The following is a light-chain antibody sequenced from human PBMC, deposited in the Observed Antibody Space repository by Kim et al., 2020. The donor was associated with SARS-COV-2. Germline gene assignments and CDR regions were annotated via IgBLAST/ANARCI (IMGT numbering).Light chain of an antibody. J-gene: IGLJ3*02. Sequence: APGETARITGGANNIADTSVHWYQQKSGQAPVVVIHHDTDRPSGIPERFSASNSGKTATLTLSRVEAGDEADYYCQVWDRSTDDWVFGGGTQLTVL. CDR2: HDT. V-gene: IGLV3-21*04. CDR3: QVWDRSTDDWV. CDR1: NIADTS.